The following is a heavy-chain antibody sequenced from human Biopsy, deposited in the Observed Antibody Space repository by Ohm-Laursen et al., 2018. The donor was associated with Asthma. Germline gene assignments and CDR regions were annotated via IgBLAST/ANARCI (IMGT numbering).Heavy chain of an antibody. CDR2: IYSGGTS. Sequence: LRLSCAAAGFTVSRDHMFWVRQAPGKGLEWVSVIYSGGTSHTADSVRGRFTISRDFSKNTLHLQMHSLRVEDTAVYYCARGDSSGWSHYYFDYWGQGTLVTVSS. CDR1: GFTVSRDH. CDR3: ARGDSSGWSHYYFDY. V-gene: IGHV3-53*01. J-gene: IGHJ4*02. D-gene: IGHD6-19*01.